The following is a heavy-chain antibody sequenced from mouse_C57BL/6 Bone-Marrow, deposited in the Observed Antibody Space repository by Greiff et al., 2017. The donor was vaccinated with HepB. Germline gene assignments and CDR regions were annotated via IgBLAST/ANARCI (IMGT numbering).Heavy chain of an antibody. J-gene: IGHJ1*03. Sequence: VQLQQSGAELARPGASVKLSCKASGYTFTSYGISWVKQRTGQGLEWIGEIYPRSGNTYYNEKFKGKATLTADKSSSTAYMELRSLTSEDAAVYFCARWVLRRYFDVWGTGTTVTVSS. CDR2: IYPRSGNT. D-gene: IGHD1-1*01. CDR1: GYTFTSYG. CDR3: ARWVLRRYFDV. V-gene: IGHV1-81*01.